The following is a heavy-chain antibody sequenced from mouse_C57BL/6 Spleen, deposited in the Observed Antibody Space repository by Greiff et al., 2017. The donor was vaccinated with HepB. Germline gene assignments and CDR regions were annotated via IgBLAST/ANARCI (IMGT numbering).Heavy chain of an antibody. J-gene: IGHJ1*03. CDR1: GYTFTDYN. V-gene: IGHV1-18*01. CDR3: ARCSNYPNGYFDV. D-gene: IGHD2-5*01. Sequence: EVQLQQSGPELVKPGASVKIPCKASGYTFTDYNMDWVKQSHGKSLEWIGNINPNNGGTIYNQKFKGKATLTVDKSSSTAYMELRSLTSADTAVYYCARCSNYPNGYFDVGGTGTTVTVSS. CDR2: INPNNGGT.